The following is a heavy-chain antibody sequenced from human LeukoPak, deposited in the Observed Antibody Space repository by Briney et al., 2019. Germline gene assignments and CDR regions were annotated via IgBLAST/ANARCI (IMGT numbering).Heavy chain of an antibody. CDR1: GGPISTNY. CDR2: IYYTGST. D-gene: IGHD3-22*01. J-gene: IGHJ3*02. Sequence: SETLSLTCTVSGGPISTNYWSWIRQPPGKGLEWIGYIYYTGSTNNNPSPRSRVTISIDTSKNQFSLNLSSVTAADTAVYYCARDRWPYDNHAFDIWGQGTMVTVSS. V-gene: IGHV4-59*01. CDR3: ARDRWPYDNHAFDI.